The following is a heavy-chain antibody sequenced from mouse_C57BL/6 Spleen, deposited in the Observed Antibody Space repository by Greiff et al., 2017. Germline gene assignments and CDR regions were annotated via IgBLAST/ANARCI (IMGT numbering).Heavy chain of an antibody. CDR2: IDPSDSYT. CDR1: GYTFTSYW. CDR3: ARMPHYYGSSSYFDY. V-gene: IGHV1-69*01. Sequence: QVQLQQPGAELVMPGASVKLSCKASGYTFTSYWMHWVKQRPGQGLEWIGEIDPSDSYTNYNQKFKGKSTLTVDKSSSTAYMQLSSLTSEDSAVYYCARMPHYYGSSSYFDYWGQGTTLTVSS. D-gene: IGHD1-1*01. J-gene: IGHJ2*01.